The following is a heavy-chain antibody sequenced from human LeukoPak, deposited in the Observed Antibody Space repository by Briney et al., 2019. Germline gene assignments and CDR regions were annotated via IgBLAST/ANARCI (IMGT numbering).Heavy chain of an antibody. Sequence: GASVKVSCKASGYTFTSYGISWVRQAPGQGLEWMGWISAYNGNTNYAQKLQGRVTMTTDTSTSTAYMELRSLRSDDTAVYYCAITSSGVVVAARGNNFDYWGQGTLVTVSS. V-gene: IGHV1-18*01. J-gene: IGHJ4*02. CDR1: GYTFTSYG. CDR3: AITSSGVVVAARGNNFDY. CDR2: ISAYNGNT. D-gene: IGHD2-15*01.